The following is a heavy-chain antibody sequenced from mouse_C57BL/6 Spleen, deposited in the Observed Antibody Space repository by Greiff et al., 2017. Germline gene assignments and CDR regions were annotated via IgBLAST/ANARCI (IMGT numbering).Heavy chain of an antibody. V-gene: IGHV5-9*01. CDR3: ARLYNWEGYFDY. CDR2: ISGGGGNT. J-gene: IGHJ2*01. Sequence: EVQLVESGGGLVKPGGSLTLSCAASGFPLSSYTMSWVRQTPEKRLEWVATISGGGGNTYSPDSVQGRFTISRDNAKNTLYLQMSSLRSEDTALYYCARLYNWEGYFDYWGQGTTLTVSS. D-gene: IGHD4-1*01. CDR1: GFPLSSYT.